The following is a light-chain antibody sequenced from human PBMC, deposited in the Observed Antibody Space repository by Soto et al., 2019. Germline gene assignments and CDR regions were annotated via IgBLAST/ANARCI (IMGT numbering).Light chain of an antibody. J-gene: IGKJ1*01. CDR2: GAS. CDR3: QQYGRSRT. CDR1: QSVSTSD. V-gene: IGKV3-20*01. Sequence: EIVLTQSPGTLSLSPGERATLSCRASQSVSTSDLAWYQQKPGQAPRLLIYGASTRATGIPDRFSCSGSGTDFTLTISGLEPEDFAVYYCQQYGRSRTFGQGTKVEIK.